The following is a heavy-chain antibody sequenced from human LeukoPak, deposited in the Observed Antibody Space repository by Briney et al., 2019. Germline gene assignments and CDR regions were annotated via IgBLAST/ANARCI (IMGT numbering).Heavy chain of an antibody. CDR3: AREGERYDSSGYYPNWFDP. D-gene: IGHD3-22*01. CDR2: INPNSGGT. Sequence: GASVKVSCKASGYTFTGYYMHWVRQAPGQGLEWMGWINPNSGGTNYAQKFQGRVTMTRDTSISTAYMELSRLRSDDTAVYYCAREGERYDSSGYYPNWFDPWGQGTLVTVSS. V-gene: IGHV1-2*02. CDR1: GYTFTGYY. J-gene: IGHJ5*02.